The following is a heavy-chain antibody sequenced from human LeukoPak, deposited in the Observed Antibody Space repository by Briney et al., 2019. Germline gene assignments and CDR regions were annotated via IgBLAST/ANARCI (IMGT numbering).Heavy chain of an antibody. V-gene: IGHV3-13*01. Sequence: QTGGCLRLSCAASGFTFIDYDMHWVRQVIGKGLEWVSAIGIRGDTHYSGSVKGRFTISRENAESSLYLQMNSLRAEDTAVYYCARGGIQVSGIDEFDYWGQGTLVTVFS. CDR3: ARGGIQVSGIDEFDY. D-gene: IGHD6-19*01. J-gene: IGHJ4*02. CDR2: IGIRGDT. CDR1: GFTFIDYD.